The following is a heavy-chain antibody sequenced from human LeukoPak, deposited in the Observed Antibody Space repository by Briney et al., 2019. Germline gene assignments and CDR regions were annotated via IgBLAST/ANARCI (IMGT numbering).Heavy chain of an antibody. Sequence: SETLSLTRTVSGGSISSYYWSWIRQPPGKGLEWIGYIYYSGSTNYNPSLKSRVTISVDTSKNQFSLKLSSVTAAETAVYYCARMRGYSYDPWGQGILVTVSS. CDR2: IYYSGST. J-gene: IGHJ5*02. CDR1: GGSISSYY. D-gene: IGHD5-18*01. CDR3: ARMRGYSYDP. V-gene: IGHV4-59*01.